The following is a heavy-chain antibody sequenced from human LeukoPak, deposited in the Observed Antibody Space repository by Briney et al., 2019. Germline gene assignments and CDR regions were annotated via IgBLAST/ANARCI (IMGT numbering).Heavy chain of an antibody. CDR3: ARPLSNGYFHDSGGYYPYAMDV. V-gene: IGHV3-30*09. CDR1: GFTFSTST. J-gene: IGHJ6*02. CDR2: ISYAGSNK. Sequence: GGSLRLSCAASGFTFSTSTMHWVRQAPGKGLEWVAVISYAGSNKFYADSVKGRFAISRDNSKNTLYLQINSLRGYDSAVYYCARPLSNGYFHDSGGYYPYAMDVWGQGTTVTVSS. D-gene: IGHD3-22*01.